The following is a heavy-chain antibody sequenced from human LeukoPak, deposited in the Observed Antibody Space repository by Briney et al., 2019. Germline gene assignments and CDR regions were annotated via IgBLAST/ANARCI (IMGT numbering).Heavy chain of an antibody. CDR3: ATRTILDY. Sequence: GGSLRLSCAASGFTFSSYEMNWVRQAPGKGLEWVSYISSGSTIYYADSVKGRFTISRDNAKNSLYLQMNSLRAEDTALYYCATRTILDYWGQGTLATVSS. V-gene: IGHV3-48*03. J-gene: IGHJ4*02. D-gene: IGHD1-1*01. CDR2: ISSGSTI. CDR1: GFTFSSYE.